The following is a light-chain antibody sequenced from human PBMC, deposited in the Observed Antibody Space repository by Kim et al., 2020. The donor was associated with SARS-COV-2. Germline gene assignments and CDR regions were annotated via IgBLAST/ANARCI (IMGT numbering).Light chain of an antibody. CDR1: QDITTY. V-gene: IGKV1-39*01. J-gene: IGKJ2*01. Sequence: DIQVTQSPSSLSASVGDRVTITCRASQDITTYLNWYQHKPGKAPRLLIYAASNLQSGVPSRFSGSGSGTDFTLTISSLHPEDFATFYWQQSYTTPYTFGQGTKLEI. CDR2: AAS. CDR3: QQSYTTPYT.